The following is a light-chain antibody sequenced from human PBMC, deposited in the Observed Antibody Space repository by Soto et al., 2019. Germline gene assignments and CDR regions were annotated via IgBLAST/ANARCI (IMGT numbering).Light chain of an antibody. CDR3: SSYTNIASLDV. V-gene: IGLV2-14*01. CDR2: EVS. J-gene: IGLJ1*01. Sequence: QSALTQPASVSGSPGQSITISCTGTSSDVGGYNYVSWYQQHPGKAPKLMIYEVSNRPSGVSNRFSGSKSGNTASLTISGLQAEDEADYYCSSYTNIASLDVFGTGTKLTVL. CDR1: SSDVGGYNY.